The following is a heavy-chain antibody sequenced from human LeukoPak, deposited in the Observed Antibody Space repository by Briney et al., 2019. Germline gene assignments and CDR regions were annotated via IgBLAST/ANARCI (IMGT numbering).Heavy chain of an antibody. CDR1: GLMFSDYS. J-gene: IGHJ4*02. V-gene: IGHV3-21*01. Sequence: GGSLRLSCAASGLMFSDYSMNWVRQAPGKGLEWVSSVSSGTTYIHYADSVKGRFTMSRDNAKNSLFLQMNSLRAEDTAVYYCARGIVGTTETTFDYWGQGTLVTVSS. CDR2: VSSGTTYI. CDR3: ARGIVGTTETTFDY. D-gene: IGHD1-26*01.